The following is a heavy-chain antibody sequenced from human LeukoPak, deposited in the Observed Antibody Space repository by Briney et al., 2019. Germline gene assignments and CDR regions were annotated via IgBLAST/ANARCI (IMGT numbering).Heavy chain of an antibody. CDR2: IYYSGST. Sequence: KTSETLSLTCTVSGGSISSYYWSWIRRPPGKGLEWIGYIYYSGSTNYNPSLKSRVTISVDTSKNQFSLKLSSVTAADTAVYYCARAYPGFDIWGQGTMVTVSS. V-gene: IGHV4-59*01. CDR3: ARAYPGFDI. CDR1: GGSISSYY. J-gene: IGHJ3*02. D-gene: IGHD2-2*01.